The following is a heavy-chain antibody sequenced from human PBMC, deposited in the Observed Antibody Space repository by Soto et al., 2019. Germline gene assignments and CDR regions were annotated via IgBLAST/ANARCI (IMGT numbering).Heavy chain of an antibody. D-gene: IGHD2-15*01. CDR3: ARRVGGYYYYLDV. CDR2: IYYSGST. J-gene: IGHJ6*03. V-gene: IGHV4-59*08. Sequence: SETLSLSCTVSGCSISSYYWSWIRQPPGKGLEWIGYIYYSGSTNYNPSLKSRVTISVDTSKNQFSLQLSSVPAADTAMYYCARRVGGYYYYLDVWGKGTTVTVSS. CDR1: GCSISSYY.